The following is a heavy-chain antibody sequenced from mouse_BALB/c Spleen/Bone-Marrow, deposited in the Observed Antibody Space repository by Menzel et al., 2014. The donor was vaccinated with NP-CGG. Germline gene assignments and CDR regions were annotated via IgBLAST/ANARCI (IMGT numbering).Heavy chain of an antibody. J-gene: IGHJ2*01. CDR2: ISSSYGDA. CDR3: ARGLSYYYGTSYYFDY. Sequence: VKLMESGAELVRPGVSVKISCKGSGYTFTDYAMHGVKQRHAKSLEWIGIISSSYGDATYDQKFKGKATMTVDKSSNTAYMELARLTSEDSAIYYCARGLSYYYGTSYYFDYWGQGTTLTVSS. CDR1: GYTFTDYA. D-gene: IGHD1-1*01. V-gene: IGHV1S137*01.